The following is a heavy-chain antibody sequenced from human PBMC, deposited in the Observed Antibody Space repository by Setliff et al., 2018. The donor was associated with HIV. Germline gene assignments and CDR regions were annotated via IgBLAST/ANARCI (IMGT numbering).Heavy chain of an antibody. CDR3: ARVWLHFGDDIPRFDP. CDR1: SYSINSGYS. J-gene: IGHJ5*02. Sequence: ETLSLTCAVPSYSINSGYSWGWIRQPPGKGLESPGRGLEWIGHIYHSGSTYYNPSLRSRVTMSVDTSKNQFSLKLTSVTAADTAVYFCARVWLHFGDDIPRFDPWGQGILVTVSS. V-gene: IGHV4-38-2*01. D-gene: IGHD4-17*01. CDR2: IYHSGST.